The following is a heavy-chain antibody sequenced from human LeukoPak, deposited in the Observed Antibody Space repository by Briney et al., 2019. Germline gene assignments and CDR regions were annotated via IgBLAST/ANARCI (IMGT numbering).Heavy chain of an antibody. V-gene: IGHV5-51*01. D-gene: IGHD5-18*01. CDR1: GYSSTSYW. Sequence: GESLQISCKGSGYSSTSYWIGWVRQMPGKGLEWMGIIYPGDSDTRYSPSFQGQVTISADKSISTAYLQWSSLKAAHTAMYYCARPETAMIDAFDIWGQGTMVTVSS. CDR3: ARPETAMIDAFDI. CDR2: IYPGDSDT. J-gene: IGHJ3*02.